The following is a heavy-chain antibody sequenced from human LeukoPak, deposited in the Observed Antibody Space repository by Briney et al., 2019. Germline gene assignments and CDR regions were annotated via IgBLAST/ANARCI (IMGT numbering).Heavy chain of an antibody. CDR3: ARGYCSGGSCYLVENWFDF. V-gene: IGHV1-2*06. CDR1: GYTFSDYY. CDR2: INPKSGDK. D-gene: IGHD2-15*01. Sequence: ASVKVSCKASGYTFSDYYMYWLRQAPGEGLEWMGRINPKSGDKNYAQNFQGRVTMTRDTSMNTAYMERIRLKADDTAVYFCARGYCSGGSCYLVENWFDFWGQGTLVTVSS. J-gene: IGHJ5*01.